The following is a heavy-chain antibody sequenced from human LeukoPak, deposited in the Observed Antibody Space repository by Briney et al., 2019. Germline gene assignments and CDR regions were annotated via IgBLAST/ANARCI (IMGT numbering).Heavy chain of an antibody. J-gene: IGHJ3*02. CDR3: VQEGPRGLAFDI. CDR1: GVTFSSYV. CDR2: ISGSGGGT. Sequence: GGSLSLSCEASGVTFSSYVMGWVRQAPGKGPEWVSGISGSGGGTYSADSVKGRFAISRENSKNTLYLQMNSLRAEDTAVYYCVQEGPRGLAFDIWGQGTKVTVSS. V-gene: IGHV3-23*01.